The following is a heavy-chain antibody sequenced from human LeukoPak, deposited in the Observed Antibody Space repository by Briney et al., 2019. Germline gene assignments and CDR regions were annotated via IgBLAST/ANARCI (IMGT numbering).Heavy chain of an antibody. J-gene: IGHJ3*02. CDR3: ARDKGLWFGELSHGAFDI. D-gene: IGHD3-10*01. V-gene: IGHV3-48*03. CDR2: IRSSGSTI. CDR1: GFTFSSYE. Sequence: SGGSLRLSCAASGFTFSSYEMNWDRQAPGKGLEWVSNIRSSGSTIYYADSVKGRFTISRDNAKNSLYLQMNSLRAEDTAVYYCARDKGLWFGELSHGAFDIWGQGTMVTVSS.